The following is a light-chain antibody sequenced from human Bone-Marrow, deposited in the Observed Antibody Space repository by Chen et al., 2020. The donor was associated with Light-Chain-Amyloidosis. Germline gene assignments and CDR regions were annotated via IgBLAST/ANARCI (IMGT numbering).Light chain of an antibody. Sequence: QYVLTQPPSASGTPGLRVTLSCSGSSASIGSNTVNWYQQLPGTAPRLLIYSNDQRPSGVPDRFSVSKSGTSASLAISGLQSGDEADYYCAAWDDSVDGIVFGGGTKLTVL. CDR3: AAWDDSVDGIV. J-gene: IGLJ3*02. CDR1: SASIGSNT. V-gene: IGLV1-44*01. CDR2: SND.